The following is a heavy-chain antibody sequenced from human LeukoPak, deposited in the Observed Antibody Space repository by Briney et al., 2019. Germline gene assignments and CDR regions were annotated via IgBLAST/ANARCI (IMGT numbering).Heavy chain of an antibody. CDR1: GFTFSSYA. Sequence: GRSLRLSCAASGFTFSSYAMHWVRQAPGKGLEWVAVISYDGSNKYYADSVKGRFTISRDNSKNTLYLQMNSLRAEDTAVYYCARTRSHFDYWGQGTLDTVSS. CDR2: ISYDGSNK. CDR3: ARTRSHFDY. J-gene: IGHJ4*02. V-gene: IGHV3-30-3*01.